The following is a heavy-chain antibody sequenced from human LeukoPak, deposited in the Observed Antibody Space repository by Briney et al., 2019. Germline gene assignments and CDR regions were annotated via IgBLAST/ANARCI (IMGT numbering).Heavy chain of an antibody. D-gene: IGHD3-10*01. CDR1: GGSFSGYY. Sequence: KPSETLSLTCAVCGGSFSGYYWSWIRQPPGKGLEWIGEINHSGSTNYNPSLKSRVTISVDTSKNQFSLKLSSVTAADTAVYYCARRRSYYYGSGSYSPIGYWGQGTLVTVSS. CDR3: ARRRSYYYGSGSYSPIGY. V-gene: IGHV4-34*01. J-gene: IGHJ4*02. CDR2: INHSGST.